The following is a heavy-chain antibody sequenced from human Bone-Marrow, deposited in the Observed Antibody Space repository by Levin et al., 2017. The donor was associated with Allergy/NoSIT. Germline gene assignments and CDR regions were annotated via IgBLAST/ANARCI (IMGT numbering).Heavy chain of an antibody. CDR1: GFTFSTFG. V-gene: IGHV3-21*01. CDR2: ISSSSDHK. Sequence: PGGSLRLSCAASGFTFSTFGMNWVRQAPGKGLEWVAYISSSSDHKYYADSLKGRFTISRDNAKNSLYLQMNRLRAEDTAVYYCARDRSGSYFWFWGQGALVPVSS. J-gene: IGHJ4*02. D-gene: IGHD3-10*01. CDR3: ARDRSGSYFWF.